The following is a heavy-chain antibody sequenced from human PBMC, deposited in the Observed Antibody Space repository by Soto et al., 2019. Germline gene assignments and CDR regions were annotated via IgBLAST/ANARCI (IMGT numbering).Heavy chain of an antibody. D-gene: IGHD6-13*01. Sequence: QVQLVQSGAEVKKPGASVKVSCKASGYTFTSYYMHWVRQAPGQGLEWRGIINPSGGSTSYAQKFQGRVTMTRDTSTSTVYMELSSLRSEDTAVYYCARDPLITIAAAGRIAARGHGMDVWGQGTTVTVSS. CDR1: GYTFTSYY. CDR3: ARDPLITIAAAGRIAARGHGMDV. CDR2: INPSGGST. V-gene: IGHV1-46*01. J-gene: IGHJ6*02.